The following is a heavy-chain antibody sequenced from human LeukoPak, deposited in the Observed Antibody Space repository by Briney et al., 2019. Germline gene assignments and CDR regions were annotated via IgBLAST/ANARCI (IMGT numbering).Heavy chain of an antibody. J-gene: IGHJ4*02. CDR1: GFTFSSYS. Sequence: GGSLRLSCAASGFTFSSYSMNWVRQAPGKGLEWVSFISTSSSYIYYADSVKGRFTISRDNAKNSLYLQMNSLRAEDTAVYYCARDPGIAARSSAFDYWGQGTLVTVSS. V-gene: IGHV3-21*01. CDR3: ARDPGIAARSSAFDY. D-gene: IGHD6-6*01. CDR2: ISTSSSYI.